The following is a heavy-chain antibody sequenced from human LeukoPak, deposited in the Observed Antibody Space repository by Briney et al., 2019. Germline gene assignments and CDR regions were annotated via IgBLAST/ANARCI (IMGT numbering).Heavy chain of an antibody. CDR2: IGSDNKP. CDR3: AKERSSGWPFDY. Sequence: GGSLRLSCEASGFTFSAYAMTWVRQAPGQGLEWVSSIGSDNKPHYSESVKGRFAISRDNSKSMLFLQLNSLRAEDTAVYYCAKERSSGWPFDYWGQGNLVTVSP. J-gene: IGHJ4*02. V-gene: IGHV3-23*01. CDR1: GFTFSAYA. D-gene: IGHD6-19*01.